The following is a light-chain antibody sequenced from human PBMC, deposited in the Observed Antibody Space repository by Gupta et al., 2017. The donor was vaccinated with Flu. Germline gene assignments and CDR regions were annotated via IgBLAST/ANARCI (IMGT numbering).Light chain of an antibody. V-gene: IGLV2-11*01. Sequence: QSALTQPRSVSGSPGQSVTISCTGTSSDIGHYNYVSWYQQYPGKAPKLMIYDISQRPSGVPDRFSASRSGNTASLTISGLQTEDEADYYCSSYAGRYTVVFGGGTSLTVL. CDR3: SSYAGRYTVV. J-gene: IGLJ3*02. CDR2: DIS. CDR1: SSDIGHYNY.